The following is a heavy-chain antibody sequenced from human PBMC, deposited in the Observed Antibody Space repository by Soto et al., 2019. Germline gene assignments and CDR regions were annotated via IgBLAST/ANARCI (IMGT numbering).Heavy chain of an antibody. D-gene: IGHD3-10*01. Sequence: PGGSLRLSCAASGFTFDDYAMHWVRQAPGKGLEWVSGISWNSGSIGYADSVKGRFTISRDNAKNSLYLQMNSLRAEDTALYYCAKDRMVRGVYYYYGMDVWGQGTTVTVSS. V-gene: IGHV3-9*01. CDR1: GFTFDDYA. J-gene: IGHJ6*02. CDR3: AKDRMVRGVYYYYGMDV. CDR2: ISWNSGSI.